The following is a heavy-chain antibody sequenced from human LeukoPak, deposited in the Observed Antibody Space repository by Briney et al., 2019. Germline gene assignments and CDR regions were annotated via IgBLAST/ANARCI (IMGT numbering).Heavy chain of an antibody. CDR1: GGSISSSSYY. Sequence: SETLSLTCTVSGGSISSSSYYWSWIRQPPGKGLEWIGYIYYSGSTNYNPSLKSRVTISVDTSKHQFSLKLSSVTASDTAVYYCARGLYVLRYCDWFYFDYWGQGTLVTVSS. D-gene: IGHD3-9*01. J-gene: IGHJ4*02. CDR3: ARGLYVLRYCDWFYFDY. V-gene: IGHV4-61*01. CDR2: IYYSGST.